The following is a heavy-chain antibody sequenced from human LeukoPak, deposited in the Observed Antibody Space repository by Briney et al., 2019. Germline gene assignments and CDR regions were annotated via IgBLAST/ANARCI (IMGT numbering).Heavy chain of an antibody. CDR3: ARGGNYYDSSGYYYFAGDY. CDR1: GYTFTGYY. Sequence: ASVKVSCKASGYTFTGYYMHWVRQAPGQGLEWMGWINPNSGGTNYAQKFQGRVTMTRDTSISTVYMELSSLRSEDTAVYYCARGGNYYDSSGYYYFAGDYWGQGTLVTVSS. D-gene: IGHD3-22*01. V-gene: IGHV1-2*02. J-gene: IGHJ4*02. CDR2: INPNSGGT.